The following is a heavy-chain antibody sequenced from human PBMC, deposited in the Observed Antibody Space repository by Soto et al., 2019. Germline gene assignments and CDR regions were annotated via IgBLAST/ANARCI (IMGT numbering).Heavy chain of an antibody. J-gene: IGHJ4*02. CDR1: GFTFDDYA. Sequence: EVQLVESGGGLVQPGRSLRLSCAASGFTFDDYAMHWVRRVPGKDLEWVARISWNSNIIGYADSVKGRFTISRDNAKNSLYLQMNRLRPEDTALYYCAKGGPDGFCSGGRFYFDYWGQGTLVTVSS. D-gene: IGHD2-15*01. CDR3: AKGGPDGFCSGGRFYFDY. CDR2: ISWNSNII. V-gene: IGHV3-9*01.